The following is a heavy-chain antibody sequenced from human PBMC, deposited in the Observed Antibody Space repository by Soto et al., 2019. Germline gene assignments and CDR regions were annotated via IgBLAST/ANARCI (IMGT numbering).Heavy chain of an antibody. CDR1: GDTFSSYA. D-gene: IGHD2-2*01. CDR2: IIPIFDTA. J-gene: IGHJ4*02. V-gene: IGHV1-69*13. CDR3: ARAGPVVPAAFTVSSIDY. Sequence: GASVKVSCKASGDTFSSYAISWVRQAPGQGLEWMGEIIPIFDTANYAQKFQGRVTITADESTSTAYMELSSLRSEDTAVYFCARAGPVVPAAFTVSSIDYWGQGTLVTAPQ.